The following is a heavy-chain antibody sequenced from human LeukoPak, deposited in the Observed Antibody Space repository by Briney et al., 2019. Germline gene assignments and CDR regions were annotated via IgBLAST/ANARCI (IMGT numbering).Heavy chain of an antibody. D-gene: IGHD2-15*01. CDR2: ISSSSSFT. CDR1: EFTFSSYS. CDR3: ARDEEYFNGGICHPDNFDY. J-gene: IGHJ4*02. Sequence: GGSLRLSCAASEFTFSSYSMNWVRQAPGEGLEWVSFISSSSSFTYYADSVQGRFTISRDNAKNSLYLQMNSLRAEDTAVYYCARDEEYFNGGICHPDNFDYWGQGTLVTVSS. V-gene: IGHV3-21*01.